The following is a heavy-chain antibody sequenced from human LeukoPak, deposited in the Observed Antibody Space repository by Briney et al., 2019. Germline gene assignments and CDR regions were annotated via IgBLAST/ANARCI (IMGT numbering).Heavy chain of an antibody. CDR2: IYYSGTT. V-gene: IGHV4-30-4*01. CDR3: ARDRYGQRSIDC. CDR1: GGSISSGDYY. Sequence: SQTLSLTCTVSGGSISSGDYYWSWIRQPPGKSLEWIGYIYYSGTTYYSPSLKSRVTISVDTSKNQFSLKLSSVTAADTAVYYCARDRYGQRSIDCWGQGTLVTVSS. D-gene: IGHD3-16*02. J-gene: IGHJ4*02.